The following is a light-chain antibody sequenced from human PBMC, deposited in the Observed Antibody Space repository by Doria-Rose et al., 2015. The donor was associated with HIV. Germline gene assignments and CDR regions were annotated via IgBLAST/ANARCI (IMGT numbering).Light chain of an antibody. Sequence: TQSPGTLSLSPGERATLSCRASQSFSSTYLAWYQQKPGQAPSLLIYDGSTRPTGIPDRFSASGSGTDFTLTINRLEPEDSALYYCHQYGTSWTFGQGTKVEI. V-gene: IGKV3-20*01. J-gene: IGKJ1*01. CDR1: QSFSSTY. CDR2: DGS. CDR3: HQYGTSWT.